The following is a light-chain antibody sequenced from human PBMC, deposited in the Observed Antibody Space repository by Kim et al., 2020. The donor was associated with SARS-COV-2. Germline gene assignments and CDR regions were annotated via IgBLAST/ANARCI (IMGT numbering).Light chain of an antibody. Sequence: ELTQPPSVSGTPGQRVTISCSGSSSSIGVNPVAWYQQLPGTAPKLLIYGDDQRPPGVPDRFSGSKSGTSASLAISGLQSGDGADYFCATWDDSLYGRVFGGGTRLTVL. CDR2: GDD. CDR3: ATWDDSLYGRV. CDR1: SSSIGVNP. V-gene: IGLV1-44*01. J-gene: IGLJ3*02.